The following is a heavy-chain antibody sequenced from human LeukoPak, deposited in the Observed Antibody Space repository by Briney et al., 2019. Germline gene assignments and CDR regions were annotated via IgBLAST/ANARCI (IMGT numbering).Heavy chain of an antibody. J-gene: IGHJ4*02. D-gene: IGHD3-3*01. CDR1: GFTFGKYW. Sequence: GGSLRLSCVASGFTFGKYWMSWVRQAPGKGLEWVANTKLDGSEKNYVDSAKGRFTISRDNTKNSLYLQMNSLRAEDTAVFYCARDQYDTWSRRGNFDSWGQGTLVIVSS. V-gene: IGHV3-7*03. CDR2: TKLDGSEK. CDR3: ARDQYDTWSRRGNFDS.